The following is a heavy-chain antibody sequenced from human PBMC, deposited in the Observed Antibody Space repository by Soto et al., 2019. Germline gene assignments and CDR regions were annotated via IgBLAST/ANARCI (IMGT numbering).Heavy chain of an antibody. J-gene: IGHJ4*02. CDR3: ATRMSLVD. CDR1: GYSFTSYW. V-gene: IGHV5-10-1*01. Sequence: PGESLKISCKGSGYSFTSYWISWVRQMPGKGLEWMGRIDPSDSYTNYSPSFQGHVTISSDKSVNTAFLQWSSLNTSDTAIYYCATRMSLVDWGRGTLVTVSS. CDR2: IDPSDSYT. D-gene: IGHD2-8*02.